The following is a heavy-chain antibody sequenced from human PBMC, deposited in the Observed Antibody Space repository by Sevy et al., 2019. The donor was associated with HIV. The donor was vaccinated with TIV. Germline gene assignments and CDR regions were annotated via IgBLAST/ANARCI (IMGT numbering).Heavy chain of an antibody. CDR1: EFTFSSYW. Sequence: GGSLRLSFAASEFTFSSYWMTWFHQTPGKELEWWANIKQDGSEKYYVDSVKGRFTISRDNAKNTLFLQMNSLRAEDTAVYYCVREGRYSSSWYFGSPVQYYFDYWGQGTLVTVSS. J-gene: IGHJ4*02. CDR2: IKQDGSEK. CDR3: VREGRYSSSWYFGSPVQYYFDY. D-gene: IGHD6-13*01. V-gene: IGHV3-7*01.